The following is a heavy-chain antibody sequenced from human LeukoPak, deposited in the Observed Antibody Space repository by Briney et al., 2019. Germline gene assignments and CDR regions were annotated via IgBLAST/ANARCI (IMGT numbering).Heavy chain of an antibody. CDR2: INHSGST. CDR3: ARLAVAGRDYDY. V-gene: IGHV4-34*01. Sequence: PSETLSLTCAVYGGSFSGYYWSWIRQPPGKGLEWIGEINHSGSTNYNPSFKSRVTISVDTSKNQFSLKLSSVTAADTAVYYCARLAVAGRDYDYWGQGTLVTVSS. CDR1: GGSFSGYY. J-gene: IGHJ4*02. D-gene: IGHD6-19*01.